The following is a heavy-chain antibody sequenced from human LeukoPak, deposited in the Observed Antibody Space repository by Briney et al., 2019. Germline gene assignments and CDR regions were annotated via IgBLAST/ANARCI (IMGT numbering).Heavy chain of an antibody. J-gene: IGHJ4*02. CDR1: GFSLSTSGVG. Sequence: SGPTLVNPTQTLTLTCTFSGFSLSTSGVGVGWIRQPPGKALEWLALIYWDDDKRYSPSLKSRLTITKDTSKNQVVLTMTNMDPVDTATYYCAHSGTASVDTAMVLFDYWGQGTLVTVSS. CDR3: AHSGTASVDTAMVLFDY. V-gene: IGHV2-5*02. D-gene: IGHD5-18*01. CDR2: IYWDDDK.